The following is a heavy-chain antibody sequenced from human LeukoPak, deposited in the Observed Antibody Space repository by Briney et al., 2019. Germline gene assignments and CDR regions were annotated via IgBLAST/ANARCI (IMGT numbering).Heavy chain of an antibody. CDR1: GGSISSYY. Sequence: SETLSLTCTVSGGSISSYYWSWIRQTPGKGLEWIGDIYYSVSTNYNPSLKSRVTISVVTSKNQFSLKLSCVTAADTAVYYCARQAYSGSYYYYYYMDVWGKGTTVTVSS. CDR2: IYYSVST. J-gene: IGHJ6*03. D-gene: IGHD1-26*01. CDR3: ARQAYSGSYYYYYYMDV. V-gene: IGHV4-59*08.